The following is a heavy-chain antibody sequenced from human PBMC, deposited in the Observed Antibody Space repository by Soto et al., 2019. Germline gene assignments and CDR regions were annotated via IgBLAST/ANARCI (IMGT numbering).Heavy chain of an antibody. CDR2: IYYSGST. CDR1: GGSISSSSYY. J-gene: IGHJ4*02. Sequence: AETLSLTCTVSGGSISSSSYYWGWIRQPPGKGLEWIGSIYYSGSTYYNPSLKSRVTISVDTYKNQFSLKLSSVNAADTDVYYCASQTIYGDLIDYWGQGTLVTVSS. V-gene: IGHV4-39*01. D-gene: IGHD4-17*01. CDR3: ASQTIYGDLIDY.